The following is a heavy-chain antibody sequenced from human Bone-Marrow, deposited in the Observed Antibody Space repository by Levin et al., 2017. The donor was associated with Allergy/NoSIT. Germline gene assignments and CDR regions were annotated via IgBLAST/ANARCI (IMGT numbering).Heavy chain of an antibody. D-gene: IGHD4-23*01. CDR3: VKDIGGGNFNYYYGMDV. CDR2: ISWNSASI. Sequence: SGGSLRLSCAASGFTFGDYAMHWVRQAPGKGLEWVSGISWNSASIDYADSVKGRFTISRDNAKNSLYLQMNSLRAEDTAFYYCVKDIGGGNFNYYYGMDVWGQGTAVTVSS. CDR1: GFTFGDYA. J-gene: IGHJ6*02. V-gene: IGHV3-9*01.